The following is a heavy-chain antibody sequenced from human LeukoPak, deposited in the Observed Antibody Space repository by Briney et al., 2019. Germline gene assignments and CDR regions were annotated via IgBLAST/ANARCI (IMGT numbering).Heavy chain of an antibody. CDR3: ARSSRGVIGLLDY. V-gene: IGHV7-4-1*01. CDR1: GYTFSDYT. Sequence: GASVKVSCKASGYTFSDYTINWVRQAPEQGLEWVGWINTNTGDPIYARGFKGRFVLSVDKSVNTAYLEIASLKNEDNAVYYCARSSRGVIGLLDYWGQGTLVTVSS. D-gene: IGHD3-10*01. CDR2: INTNTGDP. J-gene: IGHJ4*02.